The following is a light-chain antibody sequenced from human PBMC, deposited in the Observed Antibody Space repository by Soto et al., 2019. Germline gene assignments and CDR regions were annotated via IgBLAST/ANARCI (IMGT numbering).Light chain of an antibody. V-gene: IGKV3-15*01. CDR1: KNISSN. Sequence: EIVMTQSPATLSVSPGERATLSCRASKNISSNLAWYQQKPGQAPRVLIDGASTRASGIPTRFTCSGSGTEVTLTISSLPSEDFAVYSWQQYKNWLWTFGRGTKVEIK. J-gene: IGKJ1*01. CDR2: GAS. CDR3: QQYKNWLWT.